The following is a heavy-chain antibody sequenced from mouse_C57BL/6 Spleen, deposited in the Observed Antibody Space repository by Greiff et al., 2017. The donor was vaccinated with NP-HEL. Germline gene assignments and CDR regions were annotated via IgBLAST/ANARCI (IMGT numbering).Heavy chain of an antibody. CDR1: GYTFTSYW. Sequence: VQLQQPGAELVKPGASVKMSCKASGYTFTSYWITWVKQRPGQGLEWIGDIYPGSGSTNYNEKFKSKATLTVDTSSSTAYMQLSSLTSEDSAVYYCARRNWEGGNAMDYWGQGTSVTVSS. CDR2: IYPGSGST. J-gene: IGHJ4*01. D-gene: IGHD4-1*01. V-gene: IGHV1-55*01. CDR3: ARRNWEGGNAMDY.